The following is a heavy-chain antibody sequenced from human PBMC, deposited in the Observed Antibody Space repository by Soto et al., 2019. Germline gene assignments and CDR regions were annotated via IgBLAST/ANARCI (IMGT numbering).Heavy chain of an antibody. J-gene: IGHJ6*02. D-gene: IGHD3-22*01. CDR1: GYSFTSYW. CDR3: ARVRIAYYDSSGYPAYYYYYGMDV. V-gene: IGHV5-51*01. Sequence: GESLKISCKGSGYSFTSYWIGWVRQMPGKGLEWMGIIYPGDSDTRYSPSFQGQVTISADKSISTAYLQWSSLKASDTAMYYCARVRIAYYDSSGYPAYYYYYGMDVWGQGTTVTVSS. CDR2: IYPGDSDT.